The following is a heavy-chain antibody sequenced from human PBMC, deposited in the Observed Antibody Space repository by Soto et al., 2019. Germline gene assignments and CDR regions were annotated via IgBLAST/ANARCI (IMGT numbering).Heavy chain of an antibody. CDR2: IYYSGST. CDR1: GGSISSGGYY. V-gene: IGHV4-31*03. J-gene: IGHJ5*02. Sequence: SETLSLTFTVSGGSISSGGYYWSWIRQHPGKGLEWIGYIYYSGSTYYNPSLKSRVTISVDTSKNQFSLKLSSVTAADTAVYYCARDLGFYYDSSGYYYAGDWFDPWGQGTLVTVSS. D-gene: IGHD3-22*01. CDR3: ARDLGFYYDSSGYYYAGDWFDP.